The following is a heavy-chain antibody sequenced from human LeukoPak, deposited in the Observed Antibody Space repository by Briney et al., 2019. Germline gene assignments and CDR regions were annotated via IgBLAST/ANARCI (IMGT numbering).Heavy chain of an antibody. D-gene: IGHD4-17*01. V-gene: IGHV4-31*11. CDR2: IYYSGST. CDR1: GGSFSSGGYY. Sequence: SETLSLTCAVYGGSFSSGGYYWSWIRQHPGTGLEWIGYIYYSGSTYYNPSLKSRVTISVDTSKNQFSLKLSSVTAADTAVYYCARGSFYGDYDGNWFDPWGQGTLVTVSS. J-gene: IGHJ5*02. CDR3: ARGSFYGDYDGNWFDP.